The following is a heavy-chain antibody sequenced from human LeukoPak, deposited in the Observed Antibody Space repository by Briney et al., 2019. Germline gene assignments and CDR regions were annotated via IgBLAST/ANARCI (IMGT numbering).Heavy chain of an antibody. Sequence: ASVKVSCKASGYTFTSYGISWVRQAPGQGLEWMGWISAYNGNTDYAQKLQGRVTMTTDTSTSTAYMELRSLRSDDTAVYYCARESSGYYYSDYWGQGTLVTVSS. CDR3: ARESSGYYYSDY. D-gene: IGHD3-22*01. CDR2: ISAYNGNT. J-gene: IGHJ4*02. CDR1: GYTFTSYG. V-gene: IGHV1-18*01.